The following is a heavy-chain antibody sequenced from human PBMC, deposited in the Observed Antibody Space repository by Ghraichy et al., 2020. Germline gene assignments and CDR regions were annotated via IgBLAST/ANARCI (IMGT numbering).Heavy chain of an antibody. CDR3: ARALSTQYYNWFDP. CDR2: VSSNGDST. CDR1: GFTFSSFP. V-gene: IGHV3-64*01. Sequence: GGSLRLSCAASGFTFSSFPMHWVRQAPGKGLEHVSAVSSNGDSTYYANSVKGRFTVSRDNSKNTLYLQMGSLRAEDMAVYYCARALSTQYYNWFDPWGQGTLVTVSS. J-gene: IGHJ5*02. D-gene: IGHD2/OR15-2a*01.